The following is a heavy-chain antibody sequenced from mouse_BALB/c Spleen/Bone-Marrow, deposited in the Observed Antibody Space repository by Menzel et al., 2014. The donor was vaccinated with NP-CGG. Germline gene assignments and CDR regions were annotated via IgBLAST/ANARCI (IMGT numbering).Heavy chain of an antibody. CDR3: ARQENWALDF. CDR2: IISGGGST. V-gene: IGHV5-9-3*01. CDR1: GFTFSDYA. D-gene: IGHD4-1*01. J-gene: IGHJ2*01. Sequence: EVKLVESGGGLVKPGGSLKLSCAASGFTFSDYAVSWVRQSPEKRLEWVATIISGGGSTYYPDSVKGRFTISRDNAKNALYLQMSSLRSEDTAMYYCARQENWALDFWGQGTTLTVSS.